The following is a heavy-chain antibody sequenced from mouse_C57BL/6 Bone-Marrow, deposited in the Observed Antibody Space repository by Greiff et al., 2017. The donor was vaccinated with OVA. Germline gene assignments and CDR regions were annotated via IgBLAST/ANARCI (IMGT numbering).Heavy chain of an antibody. V-gene: IGHV5-17*01. CDR2: ISSGSSTI. J-gene: IGHJ4*01. Sequence: EVKLMESGGGLVKPGGSLKLSCAASGFTFSDYGMHWVRQAPEKGLEWVAYISSGSSTIYYADTVTGRFTISRDNAKNTLFLQMTSLRSEDTAMYYCAKAYYSNYVDYWGQGTSVTVSS. CDR3: AKAYYSNYVDY. D-gene: IGHD2-5*01. CDR1: GFTFSDYG.